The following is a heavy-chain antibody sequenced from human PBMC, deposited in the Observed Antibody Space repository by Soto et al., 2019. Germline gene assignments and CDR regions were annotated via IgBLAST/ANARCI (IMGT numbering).Heavy chain of an antibody. V-gene: IGHV3-33*01. CDR3: ARDAGIAVAGTVDY. J-gene: IGHJ4*02. CDR1: GFTFSGYG. CDR2: IWYDGSNK. D-gene: IGHD6-19*01. Sequence: GGSLRLSCAASGFTFSGYGMHWVRQAPGKGLEWVAVIWYDGSNKYYADSVKGRFTISRDNSKNTLYLQMNSLRAEDTAVYYCARDAGIAVAGTVDYWGRGTLVTVSS.